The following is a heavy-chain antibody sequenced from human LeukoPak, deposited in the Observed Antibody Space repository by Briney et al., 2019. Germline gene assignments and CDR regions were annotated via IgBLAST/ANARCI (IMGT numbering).Heavy chain of an antibody. CDR2: ISSSGSTT. Sequence: PGGSLRLSCAASGFTFSDYCMSWIRQAPGKGLERVSFISSSGSTTYYADSVEGRFTISRDNAKNSLYLQMNSLRAEDTAVYYCATRGPDSSGFYRFDYWGQGTLVTVSS. J-gene: IGHJ4*02. D-gene: IGHD3-22*01. CDR1: GFTFSDYC. V-gene: IGHV3-11*01. CDR3: ATRGPDSSGFYRFDY.